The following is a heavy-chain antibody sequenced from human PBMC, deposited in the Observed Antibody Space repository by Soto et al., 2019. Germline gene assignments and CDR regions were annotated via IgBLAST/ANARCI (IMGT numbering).Heavy chain of an antibody. CDR2: IYWNDDK. J-gene: IGHJ4*02. V-gene: IGHV2-5*01. D-gene: IGHD2-15*01. CDR1: GFSLSTSGVG. CDR3: ASRTPYRNYLEY. Sequence: QITLKESGPTLVKPTQTLTLTCTFSGFSLSTSGVGVGWIRQPPGKALEWLALIYWNDDKRYSPPLKSRLTNAKDTYKNQVGLKLPNLEPGDTCTYFCASRTPYRNYLEYRGQGALGTVSS.